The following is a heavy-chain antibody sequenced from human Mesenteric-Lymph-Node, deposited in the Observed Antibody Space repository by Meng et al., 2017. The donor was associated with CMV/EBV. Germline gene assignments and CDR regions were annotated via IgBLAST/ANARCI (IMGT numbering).Heavy chain of an antibody. J-gene: IGHJ4*02. D-gene: IGHD6-6*01. Sequence: GESLKISCAASGFTFSAYSMSWVRQAPGKGLEWVSSISISSSYIYYADSVKGRFTISRDNAKKSLYLQMNSLRAEDTAVYYCARIPSIASRPGRYSFDYWGQGTLVTVSS. CDR2: ISISSSYI. V-gene: IGHV3-21*04. CDR3: ARIPSIASRPGRYSFDY. CDR1: GFTFSAYS.